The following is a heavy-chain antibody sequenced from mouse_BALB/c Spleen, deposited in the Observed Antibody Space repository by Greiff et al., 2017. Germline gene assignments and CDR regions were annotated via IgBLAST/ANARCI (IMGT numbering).Heavy chain of an antibody. CDR3: ARAPYGNYVSFAY. J-gene: IGHJ3*01. CDR1: GFTFSDYY. D-gene: IGHD2-1*01. CDR2: ISDGGSYT. V-gene: IGHV5-4*02. Sequence: EVKLVESGGGLVKPGGSLKLSCAASGFTFSDYYMYWVRQTPEKRLEWVATISDGGSYTYYPDSVKGRFTISRDNAKNNLYLQMSSLKSKDTAMYYCARAPYGNYVSFAYWGQGTLVTVSA.